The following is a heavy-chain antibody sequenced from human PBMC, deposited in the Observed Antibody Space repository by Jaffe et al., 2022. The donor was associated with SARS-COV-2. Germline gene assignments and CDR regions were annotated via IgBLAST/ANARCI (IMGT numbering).Heavy chain of an antibody. CDR1: GFTFSSYA. J-gene: IGHJ6*02. CDR3: AKAGGVWIQLWWLSGMDV. CDR2: ISGSGGST. Sequence: EVQLLESGGGLVQPGGSLRLSCAASGFTFSSYAMSWVRQAPGKGLEWVSAISGSGGSTYYADSVKGRFTISRDNSKNTLYLQMNSLRAEDTAVYYCAKAGGVWIQLWWLSGMDVWGQGTTVTVSS. D-gene: IGHD5-18*01. V-gene: IGHV3-23*01.